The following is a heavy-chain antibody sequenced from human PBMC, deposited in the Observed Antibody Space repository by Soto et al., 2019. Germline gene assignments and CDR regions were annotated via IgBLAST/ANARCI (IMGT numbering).Heavy chain of an antibody. D-gene: IGHD3-22*01. CDR3: AKIDGYCDS. Sequence: EVQVLQSGGVLGPPGGSLRLSCAGSGFTFINTGMSWVRQAPGQGLEWVSAITGNGATTYYADSVKGRFTISRDNSKSTVYLQMNSLRAEYTDFYYCAKIDGYCDSWGQGTLFTVSS. J-gene: IGHJ4*02. CDR2: ITGNGATT. V-gene: IGHV3-23*01. CDR1: GFTFINTG.